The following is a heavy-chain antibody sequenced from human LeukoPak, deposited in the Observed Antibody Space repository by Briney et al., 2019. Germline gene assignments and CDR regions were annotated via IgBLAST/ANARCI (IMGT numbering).Heavy chain of an antibody. V-gene: IGHV4-61*02. D-gene: IGHD3-22*01. CDR1: GGSISSGNYY. CDR3: AREEVVVITHAFDI. Sequence: SQTLSLTCTVSGGSISSGNYYWSWIRQPAGKALEWIGRMYTSGSTNYNPSLKSRATISGDTSKYQFSLKLSSVTAADTAVYYCAREEVVVITHAFDIWGQGTMVTVSS. J-gene: IGHJ3*02. CDR2: MYTSGST.